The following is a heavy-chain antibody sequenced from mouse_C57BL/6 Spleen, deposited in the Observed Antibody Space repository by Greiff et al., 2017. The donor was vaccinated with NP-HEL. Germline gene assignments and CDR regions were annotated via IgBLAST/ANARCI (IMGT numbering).Heavy chain of an antibody. CDR2: ISSGSSTI. J-gene: IGHJ4*01. CDR1: GFTFSDYG. CDR3: ARRWLMAMDY. D-gene: IGHD2-3*01. Sequence: DVKLVESGGGLVKPGGSLKLSCAASGFTFSDYGMHWVRQAPEKGLEWVAYISSGSSTIYYADTVKGRFTISRDNAKNTLFLQMTSLRSEDTAMYYCARRWLMAMDYWGQGTSVTVSS. V-gene: IGHV5-17*01.